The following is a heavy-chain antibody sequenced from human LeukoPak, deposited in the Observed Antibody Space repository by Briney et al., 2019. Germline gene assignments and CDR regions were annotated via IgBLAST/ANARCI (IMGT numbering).Heavy chain of an antibody. CDR1: GGSISSSSYY. Sequence: SETLSLTCTVSGGSISSSSYYWGWFRQPPGKGLEWIANINYGGSTYYNPPLKSRVTISADTSKSQFSLKLSSVTAADTAVYYCTRHVHNYGIDYWGQGTLVTVSS. V-gene: IGHV4-39*01. CDR2: INYGGST. CDR3: TRHVHNYGIDY. J-gene: IGHJ4*02. D-gene: IGHD5-18*01.